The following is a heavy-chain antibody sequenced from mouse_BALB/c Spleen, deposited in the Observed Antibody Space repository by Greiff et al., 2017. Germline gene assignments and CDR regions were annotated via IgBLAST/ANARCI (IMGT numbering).Heavy chain of an antibody. CDR1: GFNIKDYY. D-gene: IGHD2-14*01. J-gene: IGHJ4*01. V-gene: IGHV14-4*02. CDR3: TRSTRGAMDY. CDR2: IDPENGDT. Sequence: VQLKQSGAELVRSGASVKLSCTASGFNIKDYYMHWVKQRPEQGLEWIGWIDPENGDTEYAPKFQGKATMTADTSSNTAYLQLSSLTSEDTAVYYCTRSTRGAMDYWGQGTTVTVSS.